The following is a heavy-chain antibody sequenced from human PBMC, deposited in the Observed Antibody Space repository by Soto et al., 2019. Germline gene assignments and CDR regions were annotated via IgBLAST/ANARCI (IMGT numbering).Heavy chain of an antibody. V-gene: IGHV4-59*08. CDR3: ARGKAGSYYYYYMDV. CDR2: IYYSGST. CDR1: GGSISSYY. D-gene: IGHD6-19*01. J-gene: IGHJ6*03. Sequence: SETLSLTCTVSGGSISSYYWSWIRQPPGKGLEWIGYIYYSGSTNYNPSLKSRVTISVDTSKNQFSLKLSSVTAADTAVYYCARGKAGSYYYYYMDVWGKGTTVTVSS.